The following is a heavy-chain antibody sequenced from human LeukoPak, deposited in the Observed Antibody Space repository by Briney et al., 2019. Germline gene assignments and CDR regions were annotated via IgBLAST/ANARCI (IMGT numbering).Heavy chain of an antibody. CDR3: ARGRGTTMVRGVITNYFDL. V-gene: IGHV1-2*02. D-gene: IGHD3-10*01. CDR2: IDPTSGGT. CDR1: GYTFTAHY. J-gene: IGHJ2*01. Sequence: ASVKVSCKASGYTFTAHYIHWVRQAPGQGLESMGWIDPTSGGTNYAQRLLGSVTMPGDTSINTAFMEVRRLRSDDTAIYYCARGRGTTMVRGVITNYFDLWGRGSLVTVSS.